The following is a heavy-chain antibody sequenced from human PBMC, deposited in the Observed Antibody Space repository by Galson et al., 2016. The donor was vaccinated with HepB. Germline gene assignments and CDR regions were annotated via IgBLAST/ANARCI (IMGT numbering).Heavy chain of an antibody. CDR1: GGSLRGYY. CDR3: ARISLLVGQDY. CDR2: INHIGNT. D-gene: IGHD1-26*01. Sequence: SETLSLTCAVYGGSLRGYYWSWIRQPPGKGLEWIGEINHIGNTNYNPSLKSRVTMTVDASKNLFSLTLRSATAADTALYFCARISLLVGQDYWGQGTLVTFSS. V-gene: IGHV4-34*01. J-gene: IGHJ4*02.